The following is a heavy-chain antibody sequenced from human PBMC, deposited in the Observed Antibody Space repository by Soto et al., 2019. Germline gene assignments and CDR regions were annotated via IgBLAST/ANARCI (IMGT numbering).Heavy chain of an antibody. V-gene: IGHV1-8*01. Sequence: QVQLVQSGAEVKKPGASVKVSCKASGYTFTSYDINWVRQATGQGLEWMGWMNPNSGNTGYAQKFQGRVTKTRNTSISTAYMELSSLRSEDTAVYYCARGTGTTLGYYYGMDVWGQGTTVTVSS. CDR1: GYTFTSYD. D-gene: IGHD1-7*01. J-gene: IGHJ6*02. CDR3: ARGTGTTLGYYYGMDV. CDR2: MNPNSGNT.